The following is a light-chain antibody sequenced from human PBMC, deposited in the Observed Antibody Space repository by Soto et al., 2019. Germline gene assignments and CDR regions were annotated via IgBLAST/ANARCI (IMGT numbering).Light chain of an antibody. CDR3: SSYTSSHTLV. J-gene: IGLJ2*01. CDR1: SSDVGGYNY. V-gene: IGLV2-14*01. CDR2: EVT. Sequence: QSVLTQPASVSGSPGQSITISCTGTSSDVGGYNYVSWYQQHPGKAPKLLIYEVTHRPSGVSNRFSGSKSGNMASLTISGLQAEDEADYYCSSYTSSHTLVFGGGTKVTVL.